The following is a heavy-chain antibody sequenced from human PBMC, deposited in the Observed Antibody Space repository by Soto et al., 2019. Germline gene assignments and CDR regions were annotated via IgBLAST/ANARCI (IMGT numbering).Heavy chain of an antibody. V-gene: IGHV3-23*01. J-gene: IGHJ4*02. Sequence: EVQLLESGGGLVQPGGSLRLSCAASGFTFSSYAMSWVRQAPGKGLEWVSAISGSGGSTYYADSVKGRFTISRDNSKNTLYLKMNSLRAEGTAVYYCAKVPKSHPAADRNIVAKILFDYWGQGTLVPVSS. D-gene: IGHD5-12*01. CDR2: ISGSGGST. CDR1: GFTFSSYA. CDR3: AKVPKSHPAADRNIVAKILFDY.